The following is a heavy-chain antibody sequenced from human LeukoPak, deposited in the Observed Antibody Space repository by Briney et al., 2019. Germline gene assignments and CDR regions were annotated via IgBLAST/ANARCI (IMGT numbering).Heavy chain of an antibody. Sequence: PGGSLRLSCAASGFTFSSYGMHWVRQAPGKGLEWVAVISYDGSNKYYADSVKGRFTISRDNSKNTLYLQMNSLRAEDTAVYYCAKGYSGYDLRYGMDVWGQGTTVTVSS. D-gene: IGHD5-12*01. CDR3: AKGYSGYDLRYGMDV. J-gene: IGHJ6*02. CDR2: ISYDGSNK. CDR1: GFTFSSYG. V-gene: IGHV3-30*18.